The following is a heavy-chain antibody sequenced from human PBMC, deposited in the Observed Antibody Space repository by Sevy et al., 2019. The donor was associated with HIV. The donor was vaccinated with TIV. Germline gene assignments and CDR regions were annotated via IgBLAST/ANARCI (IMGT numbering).Heavy chain of an antibody. CDR3: AKDLERRYYYGMDV. CDR1: GFTFDDYA. V-gene: IGHV3-9*03. Sequence: GGSLRLSCAASGFTFDDYAMHWVRQAPGKGLEWVSGISWNSGSIGYADSVKGRFTISRDNAKNSLYLQMNSLRAEDMALYYCAKDLERRYYYGMDVWGQGTTVTVSS. D-gene: IGHD1-1*01. CDR2: ISWNSGSI. J-gene: IGHJ6*02.